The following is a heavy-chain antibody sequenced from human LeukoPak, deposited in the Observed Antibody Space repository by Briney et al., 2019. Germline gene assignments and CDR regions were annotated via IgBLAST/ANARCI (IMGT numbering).Heavy chain of an antibody. V-gene: IGHV3-23*01. CDR1: GFTFSSYA. CDR2: ISGSGGST. Sequence: GGSLRLSCAASGFTFSSYAMSWVRQAPGKGLEWVSAISGSGGSTYYADSVKGRFTISRDNSKNTLYLRMNSLRAEDTAVYYCAKDSDGSGWYAFDYWGQGTLVTVSS. J-gene: IGHJ4*02. CDR3: AKDSDGSGWYAFDY. D-gene: IGHD6-19*01.